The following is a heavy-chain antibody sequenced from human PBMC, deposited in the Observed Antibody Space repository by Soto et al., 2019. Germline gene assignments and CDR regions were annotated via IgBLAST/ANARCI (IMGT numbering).Heavy chain of an antibody. J-gene: IGHJ4*02. Sequence: GASVKVSCKASGGTFSSYAISWVRQAPGQGLEWMGGIIPIFGTANYAQKFQGRVTITADESTSTAYMELSSLRSEDTAVYYCAGVLVAAPYPIKTFDYWGQGTLVTVSS. CDR1: GGTFSSYA. V-gene: IGHV1-69*13. CDR2: IIPIFGTA. D-gene: IGHD2-15*01. CDR3: AGVLVAAPYPIKTFDY.